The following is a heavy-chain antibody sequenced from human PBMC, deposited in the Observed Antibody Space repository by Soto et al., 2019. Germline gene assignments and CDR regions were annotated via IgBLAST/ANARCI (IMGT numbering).Heavy chain of an antibody. J-gene: IGHJ6*02. CDR3: ARGAIAVAGPRGDYYYYGMDV. V-gene: IGHV3-53*01. Sequence: GGSLRLSCAASGFTVSSNYMSWVRQAPGKGLEWVSVIYSGGSTYYADSVKGRFTISRDNSKNTLYLQMNSLRAEDTAVYYCARGAIAVAGPRGDYYYYGMDVWGQGTTVTVSS. D-gene: IGHD6-19*01. CDR1: GFTVSSNY. CDR2: IYSGGST.